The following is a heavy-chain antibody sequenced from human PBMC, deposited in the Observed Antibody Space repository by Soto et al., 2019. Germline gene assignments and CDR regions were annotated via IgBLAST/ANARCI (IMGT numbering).Heavy chain of an antibody. CDR3: ATLGSGWYYFDY. V-gene: IGHV1-24*01. CDR2: FDPEDGET. Sequence: VKVSCKVSGYTLTELSMHWVRQAPGKGLEWMGGFDPEDGETIYAQKFQGRVTMTEDTSTDTAYMELSSLRSEDTAVYYCATLGSGWYYFDYWGQGTLATSPQ. D-gene: IGHD6-19*01. J-gene: IGHJ4*02. CDR1: GYTLTELS.